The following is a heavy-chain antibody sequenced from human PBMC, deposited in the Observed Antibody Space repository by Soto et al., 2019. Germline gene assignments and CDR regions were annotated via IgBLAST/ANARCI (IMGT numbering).Heavy chain of an antibody. Sequence: QVQLQESGPGQVKASQTLSLTCTVSGVSMSSGGYYLSWIRQHPGKGLEWLGYIYYSGSTYYNPSLKRRVIKTENTSKKQYSLKMSSVTAADTAVYYCASSFYGEGSYCLDYWGQGTLVTVSS. D-gene: IGHD3-10*01. CDR2: IYYSGST. J-gene: IGHJ4*02. V-gene: IGHV4-31*03. CDR3: ASSFYGEGSYCLDY. CDR1: GVSMSSGGYY.